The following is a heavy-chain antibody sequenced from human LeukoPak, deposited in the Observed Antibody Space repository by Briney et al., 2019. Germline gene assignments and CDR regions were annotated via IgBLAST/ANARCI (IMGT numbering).Heavy chain of an antibody. CDR1: GGSFSGYY. Sequence: SETLSLTCAVYGGSFSGYYWSWIRQPPGKGLEWIGEINHSGSTNYNPSLKSRVTISVDTSKNQFSLKLSSVTAADTAVYYCARGPHGSGSYYINWFDPWGQGTLVTVSS. J-gene: IGHJ5*02. D-gene: IGHD3-10*01. V-gene: IGHV4-34*01. CDR2: INHSGST. CDR3: ARGPHGSGSYYINWFDP.